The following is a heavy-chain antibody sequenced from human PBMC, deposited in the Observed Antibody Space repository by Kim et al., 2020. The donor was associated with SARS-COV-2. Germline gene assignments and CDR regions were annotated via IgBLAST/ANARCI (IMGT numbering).Heavy chain of an antibody. J-gene: IGHJ4*02. Sequence: YADPVQGRFTISRDNAKNALNLEMNSLRAEDTALYYCARVTTITAPFYDYWGRGTLVTVSS. CDR3: ARVTTITAPFYDY. V-gene: IGHV3-23*01. D-gene: IGHD4-4*01.